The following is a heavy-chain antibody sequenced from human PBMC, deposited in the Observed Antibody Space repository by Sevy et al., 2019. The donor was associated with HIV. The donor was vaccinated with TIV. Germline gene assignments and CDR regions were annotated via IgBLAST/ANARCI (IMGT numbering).Heavy chain of an antibody. CDR2: ISSRGSTI. V-gene: IGHV3-11*04. D-gene: IGHD3-16*02. Sequence: GGSLRLSCAASGFIFSDFYMSWVRQAPGKGLEWISYISSRGSTIYYADSVKGRFTISRDNAKNSLYLQMNSLRAEDTAVYYCARDHHDYIWGSYRYNYFDYWGQGTLVTVSS. CDR3: ARDHHDYIWGSYRYNYFDY. CDR1: GFIFSDFY. J-gene: IGHJ4*02.